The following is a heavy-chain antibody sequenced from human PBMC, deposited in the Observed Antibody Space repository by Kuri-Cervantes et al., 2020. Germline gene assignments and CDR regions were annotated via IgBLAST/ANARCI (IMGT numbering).Heavy chain of an antibody. CDR2: FDPEDGET. Sequence: ASVKVSCKVSGYTLTELSMHWVRQAPGKGLEWMGGFDPEDGETIYAQKFQGRVTMTEDTSTDTAYMELSSLRSEDTAVYYCATLGGSYSLRGVGPYAFDIWGQGTMVTVSS. V-gene: IGHV1-24*01. J-gene: IGHJ3*02. CDR3: ATLGGSYSLRGVGPYAFDI. CDR1: GYTLTELS. D-gene: IGHD1-26*01.